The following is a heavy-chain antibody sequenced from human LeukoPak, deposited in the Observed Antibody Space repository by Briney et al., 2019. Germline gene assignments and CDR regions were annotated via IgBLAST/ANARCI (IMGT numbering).Heavy chain of an antibody. D-gene: IGHD5-12*01. J-gene: IGHJ4*02. CDR2: IYYSGST. CDR1: VGSISSSSYY. CDR3: ARDGDSGYDSPFDY. V-gene: IGHV4-39*02. Sequence: SETLSLTRTVSVGSISSSSYYWGWIRQPPGKGLEWIGSIYYSGSTYYNPSLKSRVTISVDTSKNQFSLKLSSVTAADTAVYYCARDGDSGYDSPFDYWGQGTLVTVSS.